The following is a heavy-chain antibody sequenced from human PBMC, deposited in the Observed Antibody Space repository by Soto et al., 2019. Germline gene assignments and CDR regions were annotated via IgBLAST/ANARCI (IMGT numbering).Heavy chain of an antibody. CDR3: AKDRSSYYYYYGMDV. J-gene: IGHJ6*02. D-gene: IGHD6-13*01. V-gene: IGHV3-30*18. Sequence: QVQLVESGGGVVQPGRSLRLSCAASGFTFSSYGMHWVRQAPGKGLEWVAVISYDGSNKYYADSVKGRFTISRDNSKNTLYRQMNSLRAEDTAVYYCAKDRSSYYYYYGMDVWGQGTTVTVSS. CDR1: GFTFSSYG. CDR2: ISYDGSNK.